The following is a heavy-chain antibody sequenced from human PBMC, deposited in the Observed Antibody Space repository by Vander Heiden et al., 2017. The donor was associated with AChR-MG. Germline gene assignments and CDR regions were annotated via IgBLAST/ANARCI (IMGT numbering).Heavy chain of an antibody. CDR1: GVTFSSYA. Sequence: QVQLVQSGAEVKKPGSSVKVSCKASGVTFSSYAISWVRQAPGQGLEWMGGIIPIFGTANYAQKFQGRVTITADESTSTAYMELSSLRSEDTAVYYCARALVAGYDGYFDWGRYYFDYWGQGTLVTVSS. D-gene: IGHD3-9*01. J-gene: IGHJ4*02. CDR3: ARALVAGYDGYFDWGRYYFDY. CDR2: IIPIFGTA. V-gene: IGHV1-69*01.